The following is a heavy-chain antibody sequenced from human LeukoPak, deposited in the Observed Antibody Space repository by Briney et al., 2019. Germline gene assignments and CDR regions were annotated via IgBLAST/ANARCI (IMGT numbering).Heavy chain of an antibody. Sequence: GGSLRLSCAASGFTFSSYWMHWVRQAPGKGLVWVSRINSDGSSTSYADSVKGRFTISRDNAKNTLYLQMNSLRAEDTAVYYCARVGRLRFLEWSQYYFDYWGQGTLVTVSS. CDR3: ARVGRLRFLEWSQYYFDY. J-gene: IGHJ4*02. CDR1: GFTFSSYW. D-gene: IGHD3-3*01. V-gene: IGHV3-74*01. CDR2: INSDGSST.